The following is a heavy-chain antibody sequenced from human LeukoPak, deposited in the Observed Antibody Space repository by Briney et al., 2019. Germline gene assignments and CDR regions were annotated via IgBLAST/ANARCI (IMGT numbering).Heavy chain of an antibody. Sequence: PGGSLRLSCAASGFTFSSYAMSCVRQAPGQGLEWVSTIRGSAGSTYYADSVKGRFTISRDNSKNTLYLQMNSLRGEDTAVYYCAKACMSYFDYWGQGTLVSVS. J-gene: IGHJ4*02. V-gene: IGHV3-23*01. CDR3: AKACMSYFDY. CDR1: GFTFSSYA. CDR2: IRGSAGST.